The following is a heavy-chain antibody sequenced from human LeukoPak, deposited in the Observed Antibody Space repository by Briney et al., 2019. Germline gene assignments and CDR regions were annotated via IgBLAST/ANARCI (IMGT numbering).Heavy chain of an antibody. J-gene: IGHJ4*02. CDR1: GGSFISYY. CDR2: IYDSEST. D-gene: IGHD3-16*01. CDR3: ARGVRPSSFDY. V-gene: IGHV4-59*01. Sequence: PSETLCLTCTVSGGSFISYYWTWIRQPPEKGLEYIGFIYDSESTNYSPSLKSRPIISVDTSKIQFSLMQRSVTATDTAVYYCARGVRPSSFDYWGQGIRVTVSS.